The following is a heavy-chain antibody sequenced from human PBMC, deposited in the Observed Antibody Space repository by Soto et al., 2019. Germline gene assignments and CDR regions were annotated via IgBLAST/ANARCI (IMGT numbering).Heavy chain of an antibody. CDR2: MNPNSGNT. Sequence: ASVKVSCKASGYTFTSYDINWVRQATGQGLEWMGWMNPNSGNTGYAQKFQGRVTMTRNTSISTAYMELSSLRSEDTAVYYCARGKQLVLNLYYYYGMDVWGQGTTVTVSS. V-gene: IGHV1-8*01. CDR3: ARGKQLVLNLYYYYGMDV. D-gene: IGHD6-6*01. CDR1: GYTFTSYD. J-gene: IGHJ6*02.